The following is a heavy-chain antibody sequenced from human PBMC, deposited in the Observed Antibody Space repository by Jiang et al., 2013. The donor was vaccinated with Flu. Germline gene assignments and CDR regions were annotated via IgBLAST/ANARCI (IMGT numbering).Heavy chain of an antibody. CDR3: ASRAAAAPGDTYFDY. CDR2: INHSGST. V-gene: IGHV4-34*01. CDR1: GGSFSGYY. Sequence: LLKPSETLSLTCAVYGGSFSGYYWSWIRQPPGKGLEWIGEINHSGSTNYNPSLKSRVTISVDTSKNQFSLKLSSVTAADTAVYYCASRAAAAPGDTYFDYWGQGTLVTVSS. J-gene: IGHJ4*02. D-gene: IGHD6-13*01.